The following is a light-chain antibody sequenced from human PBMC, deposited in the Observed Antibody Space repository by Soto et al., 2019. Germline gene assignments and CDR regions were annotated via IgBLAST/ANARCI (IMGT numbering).Light chain of an antibody. CDR1: ETIGSNY. CDR3: QLYGTSPKT. J-gene: IGKJ1*01. V-gene: IGKV3-20*01. Sequence: EIVLTQSPGTLSLSPGDRATLSCRASETIGSNYLAWYQQKPGQAPRLLIFGASSRATDIPDRFSGSGSGTDFTLTISRLEPADFAVYYCQLYGTSPKTFGQGTKVEIK. CDR2: GAS.